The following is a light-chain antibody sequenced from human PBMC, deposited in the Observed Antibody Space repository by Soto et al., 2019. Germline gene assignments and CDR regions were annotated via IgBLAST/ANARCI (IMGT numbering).Light chain of an antibody. V-gene: IGLV3-21*04. J-gene: IGLJ3*02. CDR2: NDY. Sequence: SYELTQPPSVSVAPGKTAKIACGGNNIGSKSVHWYQKMPDQAPVLVIYNDYARPSGIPERFSGSNSGNTATLTISRVEAGDEAGYYCQVWDSSSDQYVFGGGTKLTVL. CDR3: QVWDSSSDQYV. CDR1: NIGSKS.